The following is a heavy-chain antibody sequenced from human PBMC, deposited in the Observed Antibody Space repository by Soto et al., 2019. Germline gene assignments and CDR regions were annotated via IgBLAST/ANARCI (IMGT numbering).Heavy chain of an antibody. CDR1: GFTFSSYG. CDR2: ISYDGSNK. Sequence: PGGSLRLSCAASGFTFSSYGMHWVRQAPGKGLEWVAVISYDGSNKYYADSVKGQFTISRDNSKNTLYLQMNSLRAEDTAVYYCAKLGGSGWRGLDYWGQEPWSRSPQ. D-gene: IGHD6-19*01. CDR3: AKLGGSGWRGLDY. V-gene: IGHV3-30*18. J-gene: IGHJ4*01.